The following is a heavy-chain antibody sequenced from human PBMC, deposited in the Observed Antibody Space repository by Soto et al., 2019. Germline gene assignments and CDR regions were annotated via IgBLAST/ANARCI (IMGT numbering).Heavy chain of an antibody. CDR2: IYSGGST. J-gene: IGHJ4*02. V-gene: IGHV3-66*01. CDR3: ARDSGGYRQLVFDY. Sequence: GGSLRLSCAASGFTVSSNYMSWVRQAPGKGLEWVSVIYSGGSTYYADSVKGRFTISRDNSKNTLYLQMNSLRAEDTAVYYCARDSGGYRQLVFDYWGQGTLVTVSS. D-gene: IGHD1-26*01. CDR1: GFTVSSNY.